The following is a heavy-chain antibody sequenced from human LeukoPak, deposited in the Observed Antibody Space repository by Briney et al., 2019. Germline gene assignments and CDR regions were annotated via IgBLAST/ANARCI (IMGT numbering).Heavy chain of an antibody. Sequence: PGGSLRLSCAASGFTFSTYAMSWVRQAPGKGLEWVSHFGGSGGTIYYADSVKGRFTISRDNSKNTLYLQMNSLRAEDTAVYYCALVTVTTSRNFDYWGQGTLVTVSS. V-gene: IGHV3-23*01. CDR2: FGGSGGTI. D-gene: IGHD4-17*01. CDR1: GFTFSTYA. J-gene: IGHJ4*02. CDR3: ALVTVTTSRNFDY.